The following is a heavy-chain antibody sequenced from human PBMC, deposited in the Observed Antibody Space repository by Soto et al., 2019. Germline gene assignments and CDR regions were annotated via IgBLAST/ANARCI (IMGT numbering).Heavy chain of an antibody. J-gene: IGHJ4*02. D-gene: IGHD6-6*01. Sequence: PSETLSLTCTVSGGSVSGGSYYWSWIRQPPGKGLEWIGYIYYSGSTNYNPSLKSRVTISVDTSKNQFSLKLSSVTAADTAVYYCARDLSSHFDYWGQGTLVTVSS. CDR1: GGSVSGGSYY. V-gene: IGHV4-61*01. CDR2: IYYSGST. CDR3: ARDLSSHFDY.